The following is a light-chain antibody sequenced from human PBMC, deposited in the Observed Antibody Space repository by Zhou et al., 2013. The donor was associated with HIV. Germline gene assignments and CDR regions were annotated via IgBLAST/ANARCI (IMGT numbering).Light chain of an antibody. V-gene: IGKV1-5*03. CDR1: QSISIW. CDR2: KAS. CDR3: QQAKTFPYT. J-gene: IGKJ2*01. Sequence: DIQMTQSPSTLSASVGDRVTITCRASQSISIWLAWYQQKPGKAPKLLISKASSLESGVPSRFSGSGSGTEFTLTISSLQPEDFGTYYCQQAKTFPYTFGQGTKLEIK.